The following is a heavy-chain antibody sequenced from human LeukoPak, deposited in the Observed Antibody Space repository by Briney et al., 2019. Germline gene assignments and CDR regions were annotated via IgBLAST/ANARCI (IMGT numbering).Heavy chain of an antibody. D-gene: IGHD3-22*01. CDR1: GFTFSSYS. J-gene: IGHJ3*02. CDR3: ARDRWYYYDSSDYYHDAFDI. Sequence: PGGSLRLSCAASGFTFSSYSMNWVRQAPGKGLEWVAFIRYDGSKKYYADSVKGRFTISRDNSKNTLYLQMNSLRAEDTAVYYCARDRWYYYDSSDYYHDAFDIWGQGTMVTVSS. V-gene: IGHV3-30*02. CDR2: IRYDGSKK.